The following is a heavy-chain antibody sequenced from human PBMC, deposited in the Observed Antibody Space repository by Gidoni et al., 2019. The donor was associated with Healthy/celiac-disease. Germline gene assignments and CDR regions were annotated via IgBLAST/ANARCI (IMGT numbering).Heavy chain of an antibody. Sequence: VQLVPSGAEVKKPGASVKVSCTASGYTFTSYYMPWVRQAPGQGLEWMGIINPSGGSTSYAQKFQGRVTMTRDTSTSTVYMELSSLRSEDTAVYYCARLIAAAGAFDIWGQGTMVTVSS. J-gene: IGHJ3*02. CDR1: GYTFTSYY. D-gene: IGHD6-13*01. CDR2: INPSGGST. V-gene: IGHV1-46*01. CDR3: ARLIAAAGAFDI.